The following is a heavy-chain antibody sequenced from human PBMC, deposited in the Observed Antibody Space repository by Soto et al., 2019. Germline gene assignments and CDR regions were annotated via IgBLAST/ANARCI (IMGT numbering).Heavy chain of an antibody. CDR3: ARGEPSIVGAPLGP. J-gene: IGHJ5*02. V-gene: IGHV1-69*12. CDR1: GGTFSSYA. Sequence: QVQLVQSGAEVKKPGSSVKVSCKASGGTFSSYAISWVRQAPGQGLEWMGGIIPIFGTANYAQKFQGRVNVTAGESHSTTRMGLRKLRSEDTAVYYCARGEPSIVGAPLGPWGQGTLVTVSS. D-gene: IGHD1-26*01. CDR2: IIPIFGTA.